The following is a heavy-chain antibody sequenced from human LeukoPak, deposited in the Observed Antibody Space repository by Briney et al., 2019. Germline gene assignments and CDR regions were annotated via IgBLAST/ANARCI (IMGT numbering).Heavy chain of an antibody. CDR3: ARAPPVLGGIPDY. J-gene: IGHJ4*02. V-gene: IGHV4-59*01. CDR1: GGSISSYY. D-gene: IGHD4-23*01. CDR2: IFYSGST. Sequence: SETLSLTCSVSGGSISSYYWSWIRQPPRKGLEWIGYIFYSGSTKYNPSLESRVTISVDTSKNQFSLKLSSVTAADTAVYYCARAPPVLGGIPDYWGQGTLVTVSS.